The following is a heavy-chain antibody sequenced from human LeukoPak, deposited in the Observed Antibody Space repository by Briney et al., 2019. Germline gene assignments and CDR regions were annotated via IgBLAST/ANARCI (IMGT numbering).Heavy chain of an antibody. J-gene: IGHJ4*02. Sequence: SETLSLTCTVSGGSISSGDYYWSWIRQPPGKGLEWIGYIYYSGSTYYNPSLKSRVTISVDTSKNQFSLKLSSVTAADTAVYYCARASGYGGNSDYFDYWGQGTLVTVSS. V-gene: IGHV4-30-4*01. CDR3: ARASGYGGNSDYFDY. D-gene: IGHD4-23*01. CDR1: GGSISSGDYY. CDR2: IYYSGST.